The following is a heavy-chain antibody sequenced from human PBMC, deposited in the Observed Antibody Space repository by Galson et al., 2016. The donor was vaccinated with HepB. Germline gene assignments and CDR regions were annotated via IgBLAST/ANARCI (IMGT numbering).Heavy chain of an antibody. CDR1: DGSISSRSYY. CDR2: IYYSGST. V-gene: IGHV4-39*07. J-gene: IGHJ4*02. Sequence: SETLSLTCTVSDGSISSRSYYWGWIRQPPGKGLEWIGSIYYSGSTNYNPSLKSRVTILLDTSKNQFSLKLRSVTAADTAMYYCARDDSITSRGYEYWGQGTLVTVSS. CDR3: ARDDSITSRGYEY. D-gene: IGHD1-14*01.